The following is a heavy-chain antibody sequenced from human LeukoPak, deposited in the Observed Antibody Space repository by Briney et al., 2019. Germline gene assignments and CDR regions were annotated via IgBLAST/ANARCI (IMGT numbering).Heavy chain of an antibody. D-gene: IGHD1-7*01. Sequence: GGSLRLSCAASGFTFSSYAMHWVRQAPGKGLEWVAVISYDGSNKYYADSVKGRFTISRDNSKNTLYLQMNSLRAEDTAVYYCAREGWNYLDYWGQGTLVTVSS. CDR3: AREGWNYLDY. J-gene: IGHJ4*02. V-gene: IGHV3-30-3*01. CDR1: GFTFSSYA. CDR2: ISYDGSNK.